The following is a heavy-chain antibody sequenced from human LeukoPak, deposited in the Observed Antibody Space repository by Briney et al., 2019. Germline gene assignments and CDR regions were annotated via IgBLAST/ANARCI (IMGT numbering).Heavy chain of an antibody. J-gene: IGHJ6*02. D-gene: IGHD6-6*01. Sequence: PGGSLRLSCAASGFTFSSYAMSWVRQAPGKGLEWVSAISGSGGSTYYADSVKGRFTISRDNSKNTLYLQMNSLRAEDTAVYYCAKSGSSSLNYYYYGMDVWGQGTTVTVSS. CDR3: AKSGSSSLNYYYYGMDV. CDR2: ISGSGGST. V-gene: IGHV3-23*01. CDR1: GFTFSSYA.